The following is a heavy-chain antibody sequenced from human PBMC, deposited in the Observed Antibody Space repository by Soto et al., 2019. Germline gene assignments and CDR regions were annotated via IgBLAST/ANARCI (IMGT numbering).Heavy chain of an antibody. CDR1: GFTFDDYA. CDR2: ISWNSGSI. Sequence: EVQLVESGGGLVQPGRSLRLSCAASGFTFDDYAMHWVRQAPGKGLEWVSGISWNSGSIGYADSVKGRFIISRDNAKNSLYLQMNSLRAEDTALYYCAKGIRSSSWYEYDAFDIWGQGTMVTVSS. V-gene: IGHV3-9*01. CDR3: AKGIRSSSWYEYDAFDI. J-gene: IGHJ3*02. D-gene: IGHD6-13*01.